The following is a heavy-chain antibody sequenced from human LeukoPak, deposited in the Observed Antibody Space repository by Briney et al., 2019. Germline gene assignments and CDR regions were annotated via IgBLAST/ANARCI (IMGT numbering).Heavy chain of an antibody. J-gene: IGHJ3*02. CDR1: GFTFSNSA. Sequence: GGSLRLSCAASGFTFSNSAMSWVRQAPGKGLEWVSYISSSGSTIYYADSVKGRFTISRDNAKNSLYLQMNSLRAEDTAVYYCARVRYYYDSSGYSWDFDAFDIWGQGTMVTVSS. V-gene: IGHV3-11*01. D-gene: IGHD3-22*01. CDR3: ARVRYYYDSSGYSWDFDAFDI. CDR2: ISSSGSTI.